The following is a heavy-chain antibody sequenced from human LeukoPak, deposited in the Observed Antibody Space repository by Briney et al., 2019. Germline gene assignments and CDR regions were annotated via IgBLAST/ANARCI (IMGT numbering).Heavy chain of an antibody. Sequence: GGSLRLSCAASGFTFSTYSMNWVRQAPGKGLEWVSSISGSSIYIYYADSVKGRFTISRDNAKNSLHLQLNSLRAEDTAVYYCARDPPYYDGSGYYYDYWGQGTLVTVSS. V-gene: IGHV3-21*01. D-gene: IGHD3-22*01. CDR1: GFTFSTYS. J-gene: IGHJ4*02. CDR3: ARDPPYYDGSGYYYDY. CDR2: ISGSSIYI.